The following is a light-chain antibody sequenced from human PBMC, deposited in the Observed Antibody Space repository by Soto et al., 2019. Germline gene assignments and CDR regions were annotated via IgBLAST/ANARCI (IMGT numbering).Light chain of an antibody. J-gene: IGLJ2*01. CDR3: SSFTSTTILV. CDR2: EVS. CDR1: SSDIGAYNY. V-gene: IGLV2-14*01. Sequence: QSVLTQPASVSGSPGQSITISCTGSSSDIGAYNYVSWYQQSPGKAPKLIIYEVSNRPSGISNRFSGSKSGNTAPLTISGLQAEDEADYHCSSFTSTTILVFGGGTKLTVL.